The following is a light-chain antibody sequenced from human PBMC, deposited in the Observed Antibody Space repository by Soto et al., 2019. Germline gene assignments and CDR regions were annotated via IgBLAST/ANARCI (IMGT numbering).Light chain of an antibody. J-gene: IGLJ3*02. CDR3: CSYAGNKTVV. V-gene: IGLV2-11*01. Sequence: QSALTQPRSVSGSPGQSFTISCTGTSSDVGGYIYVSWDQQYPAKAPQVMIYDVSRRPSGVPDRFSGSKSGNTASLTISGLQAEDEAVYYCCSYAGNKTVVFGGGTKLTVL. CDR1: SSDVGGYIY. CDR2: DVS.